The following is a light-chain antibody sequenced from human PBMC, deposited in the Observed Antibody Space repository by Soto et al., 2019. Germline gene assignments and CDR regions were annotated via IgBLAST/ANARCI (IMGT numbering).Light chain of an antibody. CDR2: HAT. J-gene: IGKJ4*01. CDR3: HQYASSPLT. V-gene: IGKV3-20*01. CDR1: QSVGNNF. Sequence: EIVLTQSPGTLSLSPGERAALSCRASQSVGNNFLGWYQQKPGQSPRLLIYHATNRATGIPDRFSGTASGTDFTLTISRLEPEDFAGYYCHQYASSPLTFGGGTKVEIK.